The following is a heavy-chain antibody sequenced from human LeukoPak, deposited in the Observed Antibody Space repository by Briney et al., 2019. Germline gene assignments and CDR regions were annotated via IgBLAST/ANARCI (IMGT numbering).Heavy chain of an antibody. Sequence: GSLRLSCGASGFTFRSYGMHWGRQASGKGLEWVAVIWYDGRNKYYADSVKGRFTISRDNSKNTLYLQMNSLRAEDTAVYYCARFGDYGDFGFDYWGQGTLVTVSS. CDR2: IWYDGRNK. D-gene: IGHD4-17*01. CDR3: ARFGDYGDFGFDY. J-gene: IGHJ4*02. CDR1: GFTFRSYG. V-gene: IGHV3-33*01.